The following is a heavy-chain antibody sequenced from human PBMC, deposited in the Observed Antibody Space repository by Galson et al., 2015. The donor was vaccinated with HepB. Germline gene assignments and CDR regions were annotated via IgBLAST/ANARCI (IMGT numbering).Heavy chain of an antibody. J-gene: IGHJ6*02. Sequence: CAISGDSVSNNNAAWNWIRQSPSRGLEWLGRTYYRARWYSDYAPAVRSRITINPDTSTNQFPLQLNSVTPDDSAVYYCGRVSGTIYYYGLDVWGQGTTVTVS. CDR3: GRVSGTIYYYGLDV. CDR2: TYYRARWYS. CDR1: GDSVSNNNAA. V-gene: IGHV6-1*01. D-gene: IGHD1/OR15-1a*01.